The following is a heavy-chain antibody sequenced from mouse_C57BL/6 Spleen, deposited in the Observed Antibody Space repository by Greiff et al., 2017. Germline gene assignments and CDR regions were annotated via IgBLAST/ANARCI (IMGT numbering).Heavy chain of an antibody. CDR2: IYPSDSET. D-gene: IGHD1-1*01. Sequence: VQLQQPGAELVRPGSSVKLSCKASGYTFTSYWMAWVKQRPGQGLEWIGNIYPSDSETHYNQKFKDKATLTVDKSSSTAYMQLSSLTSEDSAVYYCARPFSYYGSSYGYRGHGTTLTVSS. V-gene: IGHV1-61*01. J-gene: IGHJ2*01. CDR1: GYTFTSYW. CDR3: ARPFSYYGSSYGY.